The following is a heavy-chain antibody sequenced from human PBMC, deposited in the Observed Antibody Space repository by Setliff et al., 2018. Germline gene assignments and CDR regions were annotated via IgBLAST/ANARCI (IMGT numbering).Heavy chain of an antibody. CDR3: ARMSGFQYIDV. CDR2: IYTSWST. V-gene: IGHV4-61*09. CDR1: GDSISSRRNY. J-gene: IGHJ6*03. Sequence: SETLSLTCTVSGDSISSRRNYWGWFRQPAGKELEWIGQIYTSWSTNYNPSLKSRVTISLVTSKNQFSLSLTSVTAEDTAVYYCARMSGFQYIDVWDKGTTVTSP. D-gene: IGHD3-3*01.